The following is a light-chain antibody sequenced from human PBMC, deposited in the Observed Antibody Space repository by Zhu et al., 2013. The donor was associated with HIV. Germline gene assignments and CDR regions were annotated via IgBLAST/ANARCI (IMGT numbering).Light chain of an antibody. CDR1: QSVLYSSNNKNY. CDR3: QQYSSPQALT. V-gene: IGKV4-1*01. Sequence: DIVMTQSPDSLAVSLGERATINCKSGQSVLYSSNNKNYLAWYQQKPGQPPKLLIYWASTRQSGVPDRFSGSGSGTDFTLTISSLQAEDVAVYYCQQYSSPQALTFGGGTRVQIK. CDR2: WAS. J-gene: IGKJ4*01.